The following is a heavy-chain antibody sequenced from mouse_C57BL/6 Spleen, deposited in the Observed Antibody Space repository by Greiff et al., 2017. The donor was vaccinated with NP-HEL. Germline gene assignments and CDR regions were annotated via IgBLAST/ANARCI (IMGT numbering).Heavy chain of an antibody. CDR2: IDPETGGT. V-gene: IGHV1-53*01. J-gene: IGHJ3*01. CDR3: TRWGYYGSTFAY. CDR1: GYTFTSYW. Sequence: QVQLQQPGAELVKPGASVKVSCKASGYTFTSYWMHWVKQRPGQGLEWIGAIDPETGGTAYNQKFKGKAILTADKSSSTAYMELRSLTSEDSAVYYCTRWGYYGSTFAYWGQGTLVTVSA. D-gene: IGHD1-1*01.